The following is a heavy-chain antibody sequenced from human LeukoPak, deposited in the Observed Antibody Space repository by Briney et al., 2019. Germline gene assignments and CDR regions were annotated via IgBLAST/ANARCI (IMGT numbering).Heavy chain of an antibody. CDR3: ARGHTFGGVIVN. Sequence: GGSLRLSCAASGFTFSSYWMHWVRQAPGKGLVWVSRINSDGSSTSYADSVKGRFTISRDNAKNTLYLQMNSLRAEDTAVYYCARGHTFGGVIVNWGQGTLATVSS. CDR1: GFTFSSYW. J-gene: IGHJ4*02. CDR2: INSDGSST. D-gene: IGHD3-16*01. V-gene: IGHV3-74*01.